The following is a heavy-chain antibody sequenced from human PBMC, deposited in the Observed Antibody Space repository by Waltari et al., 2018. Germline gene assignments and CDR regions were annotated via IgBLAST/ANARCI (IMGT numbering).Heavy chain of an antibody. D-gene: IGHD3-16*01. CDR2: VHSTGNT. J-gene: IGHJ4*02. CDR3: ARRWGGRLGPNKDRPPFDY. V-gene: IGHV4-39*01. Sequence: QLQLQESGPRLVKPSETLSLTCSVSGDSINTDSHYWGWIRQSPGNTLEWIGSVHSTGNTYYNPSLKSRLSISIDASKNPFSLNLTSVTTADTATYFCARRWGGRLGPNKDRPPFDYGGQGTLVTVSS. CDR1: GDSINTDSHY.